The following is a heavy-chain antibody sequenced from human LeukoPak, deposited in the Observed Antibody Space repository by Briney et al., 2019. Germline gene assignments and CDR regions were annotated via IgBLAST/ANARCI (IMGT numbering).Heavy chain of an antibody. Sequence: SVKVSCKASGGTFSSYAISWVRQAPGQGLEWMGGIIPIFGTANYAQKFQGRVTITADESTSTAYMELSSLRSDDTAVYYCAKDLAVADPEYFQHWGQGTLVTVSS. CDR1: GGTFSSYA. V-gene: IGHV1-69*13. CDR3: AKDLAVADPEYFQH. D-gene: IGHD6-19*01. CDR2: IIPIFGTA. J-gene: IGHJ1*01.